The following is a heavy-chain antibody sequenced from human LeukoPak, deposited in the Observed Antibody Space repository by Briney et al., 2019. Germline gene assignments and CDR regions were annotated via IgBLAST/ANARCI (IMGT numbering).Heavy chain of an antibody. V-gene: IGHV4-4*07. CDR2: MYISGST. D-gene: IGHD4-17*01. CDR1: GASISSSH. CDR3: ARSEYGDYYKFDY. Sequence: SETLSLTCTVSGASISSSHWSWVRQSAAKGLEWIGRMYISGSTKYNPSLKSRVTMSVDTSKNQFSLKLSSVTAADTAVYYCARSEYGDYYKFDYWGQGALVSVSS. J-gene: IGHJ4*02.